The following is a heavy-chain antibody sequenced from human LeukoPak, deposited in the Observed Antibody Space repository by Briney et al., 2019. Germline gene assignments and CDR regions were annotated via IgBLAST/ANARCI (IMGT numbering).Heavy chain of an antibody. CDR2: INHSGST. J-gene: IGHJ5*02. CDR1: GGSFSGNS. V-gene: IGHV4-34*01. Sequence: SETLSLTCAVYGGSFSGNSWNWIRQPPGKGLEWIGEINHSGSTNCNPSLKSRVTISVDTSKNQFSLKLSSVTAADTAVYYCARHAVMITFGGVIPRNWFDPWGQGTLVTVSS. D-gene: IGHD3-16*02. CDR3: ARHAVMITFGGVIPRNWFDP.